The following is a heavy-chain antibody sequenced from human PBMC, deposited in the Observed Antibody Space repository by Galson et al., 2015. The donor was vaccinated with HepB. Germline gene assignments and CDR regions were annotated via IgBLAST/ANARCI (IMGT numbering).Heavy chain of an antibody. D-gene: IGHD3-10*01. CDR1: GFTFSSYA. CDR2: ISYDGSNK. V-gene: IGHV3-30-3*01. Sequence: SLRLSCAASGFTFSSYAMHWVRQAPGKGLEWVAVISYDGSNKYYADSVKGRFTISRDNSKNTLYLQMNSLRAEDTAVYYCARDEITMVRGVISYYFDHWGQGTLVTVSS. J-gene: IGHJ4*02. CDR3: ARDEITMVRGVISYYFDH.